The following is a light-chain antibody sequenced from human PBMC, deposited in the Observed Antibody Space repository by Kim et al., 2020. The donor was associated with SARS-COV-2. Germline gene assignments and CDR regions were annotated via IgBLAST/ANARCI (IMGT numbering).Light chain of an antibody. Sequence: DIVVTKSPLSLPVTHGEPASISCRSSQSLLHSNGYNYLVWYVQKPGQSPQLVIFLGSNRAPGVPDRFSGSGSGTDFTLKISTVEAEDVGVYYCMQALEAPTTFGGGTKVDIK. CDR2: LGS. V-gene: IGKV2-28*01. CDR3: MQALEAPTT. J-gene: IGKJ4*01. CDR1: QSLLHSNGYNY.